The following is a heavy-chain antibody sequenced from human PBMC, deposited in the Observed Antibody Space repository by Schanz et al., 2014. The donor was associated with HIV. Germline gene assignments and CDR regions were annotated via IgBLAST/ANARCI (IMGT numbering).Heavy chain of an antibody. V-gene: IGHV3-30*18. Sequence: QVQLVESGGGVVQPGRSLRLSCAASGFTFSSFGMHWVRQAPFKGLDFLAFLSYDGSSKYYADSVKGRFTISRDNSKNMLYLQMRSLRGQDTAVYFCAKGRVSDSPLFDYWGQGTLVTVSS. CDR3: AKGRVSDSPLFDY. J-gene: IGHJ4*02. CDR2: LSYDGSSK. CDR1: GFTFSSFG.